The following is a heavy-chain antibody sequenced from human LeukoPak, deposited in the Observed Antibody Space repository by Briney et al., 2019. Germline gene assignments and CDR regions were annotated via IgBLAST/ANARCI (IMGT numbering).Heavy chain of an antibody. CDR2: IYHSGST. D-gene: IGHD2-15*01. Sequence: SGTLSLTCAVSGGSISSSNWWSWVRQPPGKGLEWIGEIYHSGSTNYNPSLKSRVTISVDKSKNQFSLKLSSVTAADTAVYYCARDSRYCSGGSCLDYWGQGTLVTVSS. CDR1: GGSISSSNW. J-gene: IGHJ4*02. CDR3: ARDSRYCSGGSCLDY. V-gene: IGHV4-4*02.